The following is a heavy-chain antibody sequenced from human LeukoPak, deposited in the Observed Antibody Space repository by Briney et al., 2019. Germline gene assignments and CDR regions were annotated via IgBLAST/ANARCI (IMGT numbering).Heavy chain of an antibody. Sequence: SETLSLTCTVSGASVSSFYWSWLRQPAGKGLEWIGRIYTSGSTNYNPSLKSRVTMSVDTSKDQISLKVNSVTAADTAVYYCARESYSSSYLFDFRGQGTLVTVSS. CDR3: ARESYSSSYLFDF. CDR2: IYTSGST. J-gene: IGHJ4*02. CDR1: GASVSSFY. V-gene: IGHV4-4*07. D-gene: IGHD6-6*01.